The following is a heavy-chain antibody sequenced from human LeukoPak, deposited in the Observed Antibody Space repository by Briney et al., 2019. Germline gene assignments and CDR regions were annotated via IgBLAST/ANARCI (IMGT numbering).Heavy chain of an antibody. V-gene: IGHV3-21*01. CDR2: ISSSSSYI. CDR1: GFTFSSYS. CDR3: AGGPAPAAGPDY. Sequence: GGSLRLSCAASGFTFSSYSMNWVRQAPGKGLEWVSSISSSSSYIYYADSVKGRFTISRDNAKNSLYLQMNSLRAEDTAVYYCAGGPAPAAGPDYWGQGTLVTVSS. J-gene: IGHJ4*02. D-gene: IGHD6-13*01.